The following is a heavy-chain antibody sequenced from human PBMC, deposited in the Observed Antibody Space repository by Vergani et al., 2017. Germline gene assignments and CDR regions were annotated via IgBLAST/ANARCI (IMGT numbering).Heavy chain of an antibody. CDR3: TTDLAWDVVVVADGRFDP. CDR1: GFTFSNAW. CDR2: IKSKTDGGTT. D-gene: IGHD2-15*01. J-gene: IGHJ5*02. V-gene: IGHV3-15*01. Sequence: EVQLVESGGGLVKPGGSLRLSCAASGFTFSNAWMSWVRQAPGKGLEWVGRIKSKTDGGTTDYAAPVKGRFTISRDDSKNTLYLQMNSLKTEDTAVYYCTTDLAWDVVVVADGRFDPWGQGTLVTVSS.